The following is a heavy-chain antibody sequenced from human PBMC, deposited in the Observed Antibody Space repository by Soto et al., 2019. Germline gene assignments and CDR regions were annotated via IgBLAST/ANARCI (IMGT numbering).Heavy chain of an antibody. Sequence: QVQLVESGGGVVQPGRSLRLSCAASGFTFSSYAMHWVRQAPGKGLEWVAVISYDGSNKYYADSVKGRFTISRDNSKNTLYLQMNSLRAEDTAVYYCARGPKWQGWLDYWGQGTLVTVSS. CDR3: ARGPKWQGWLDY. V-gene: IGHV3-30-3*01. CDR1: GFTFSSYA. CDR2: ISYDGSNK. D-gene: IGHD6-19*01. J-gene: IGHJ4*02.